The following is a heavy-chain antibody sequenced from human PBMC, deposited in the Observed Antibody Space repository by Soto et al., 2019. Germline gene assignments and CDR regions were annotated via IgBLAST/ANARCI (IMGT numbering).Heavy chain of an antibody. CDR1: GFTFSSYE. D-gene: IGHD3-22*01. V-gene: IGHV3-48*03. J-gene: IGHJ4*02. CDR3: ASPGVYDSSGYYTLDDY. CDR2: ISSSGSTI. Sequence: GGSLRLSCAASGFTFSSYEMNWVRQAPGKGLEWVSYISSSGSTIYYADSVKGRFTISRDNAKNSLYLQMNSLRAEDTAVYYCASPGVYDSSGYYTLDDYWGQGTLVTVSS.